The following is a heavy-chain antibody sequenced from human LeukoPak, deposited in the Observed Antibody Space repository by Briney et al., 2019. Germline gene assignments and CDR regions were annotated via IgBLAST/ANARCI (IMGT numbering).Heavy chain of an antibody. V-gene: IGHV3-21*01. D-gene: IGHD1-26*01. CDR1: GFTFSSYS. CDR2: ISSSSSYI. CDR3: ATMVGATTDY. J-gene: IGHJ4*02. Sequence: GGSLRLSCAASGFTFSSYSMNWVRQAPGKGLEWASSISSSSSYIYYADSVKGRFTISRDNAKNSLYLQMNSLRAEDTAVYYCATMVGATTDYWGQGTLVTVSS.